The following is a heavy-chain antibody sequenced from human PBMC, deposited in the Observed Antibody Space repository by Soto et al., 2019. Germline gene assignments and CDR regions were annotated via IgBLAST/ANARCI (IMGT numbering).Heavy chain of an antibody. J-gene: IGHJ5*02. V-gene: IGHV4-31*03. Sequence: SETLSLTCTVSGGSISSGGYYWSWIRQHPGKGLEWIGYIYYSGSTYYNPSLKSRATISVDTSKNQFSLKLSSVTAADTAVYYCARSHTPDWFDPWGQGTLVTVSS. CDR3: ARSHTPDWFDP. CDR2: IYYSGST. CDR1: GGSISSGGYY.